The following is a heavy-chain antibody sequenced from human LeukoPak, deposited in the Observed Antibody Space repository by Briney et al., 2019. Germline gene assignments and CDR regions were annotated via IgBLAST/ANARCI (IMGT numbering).Heavy chain of an antibody. D-gene: IGHD1-26*01. Sequence: GGSLRLSCAVSGFTFSNETIGWVRQLRGGGLEWVSTISPGGGTTYYAESVKGRFTISRDNSKNTLYLQMNSLRAEDTAVYYCARIYSGSHYSWGQGTLVTISS. CDR2: ISPGGGTT. J-gene: IGHJ4*02. CDR3: ARIYSGSHYS. CDR1: GFTFSNET. V-gene: IGHV3-23*01.